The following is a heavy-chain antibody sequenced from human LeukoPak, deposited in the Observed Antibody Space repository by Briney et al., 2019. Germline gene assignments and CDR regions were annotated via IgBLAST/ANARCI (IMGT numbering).Heavy chain of an antibody. Sequence: GGSLRLSCAASGFIVSSDYMSWVRQGPGKGLEWVSVIYSGGKTYYADSAKGRFTISRDDSKNTLYLQMNSLTSEDTAVYYCARESSSGYYLPYWGQGTLVTVSS. D-gene: IGHD3-22*01. CDR1: GFIVSSDY. CDR2: IYSGGKT. CDR3: ARESSSGYYLPY. J-gene: IGHJ4*02. V-gene: IGHV3-66*02.